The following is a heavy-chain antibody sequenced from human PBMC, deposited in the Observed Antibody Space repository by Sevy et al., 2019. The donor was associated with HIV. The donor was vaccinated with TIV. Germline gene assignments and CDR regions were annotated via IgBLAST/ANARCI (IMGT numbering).Heavy chain of an antibody. CDR3: ARVEGGVATKFDP. J-gene: IGHJ5*02. V-gene: IGHV1-18*01. D-gene: IGHD5-12*01. CDR2: INPSNGNS. Sequence: ASVKVSCKASGYTFTSYGISWVRQAPGQGLEWMGWINPSNGNSNSAQKLQGRATMTTDTFTNTAYMELRGLRYDDTAVYYCARVEGGVATKFDPWGQGTLVTVSS. CDR1: GYTFTSYG.